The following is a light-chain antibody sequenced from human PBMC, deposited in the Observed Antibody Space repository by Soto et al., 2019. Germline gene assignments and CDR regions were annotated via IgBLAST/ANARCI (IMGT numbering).Light chain of an antibody. CDR2: GAS. CDR3: QQYGRSSGT. V-gene: IGKV3-20*01. J-gene: IGKJ1*01. CDR1: QSVSSSY. Sequence: EIVLTQSPGTLSLSPGERATLSCRASQSVSSSYLVWYQQKPGQAPRLLIHGASSRATGIPDRFSGSGYGTDFTLTISRMEPEDFAVYYCQQYGRSSGTFGQGTKVEIK.